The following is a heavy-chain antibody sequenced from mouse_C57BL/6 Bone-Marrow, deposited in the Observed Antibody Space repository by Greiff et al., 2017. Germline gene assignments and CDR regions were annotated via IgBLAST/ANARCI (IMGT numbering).Heavy chain of an antibody. Sequence: EVHLVESVGGLVQPLCSLILSCAASLFTFPDYYISLARPPPGKALEWLGFIRNKANGYTTEYSASVKGRFTISRDNSQSILYLQMNALRAEDSATYYCARAGVQQGPWFAYWGQAALVTVSA. D-gene: IGHD3-3*01. CDR2: IRNKANGYTT. V-gene: IGHV7-3*01. CDR3: ARAGVQQGPWFAY. CDR1: LFTFPDYY. J-gene: IGHJ3*01.